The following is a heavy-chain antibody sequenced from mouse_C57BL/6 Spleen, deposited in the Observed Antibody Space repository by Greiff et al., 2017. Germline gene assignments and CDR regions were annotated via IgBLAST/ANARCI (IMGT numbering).Heavy chain of an antibody. CDR1: GFSFTSYG. Sequence: VKLVESGPGLVAPSQRLSITCTVSGFSFTSYGVSWVRQPPGKGLEWLGVIWGDGSTNYHSALISSLSISKDNSKYQVFLKLNSLQTDDTATYDCAKGITTVVPYAMDYWGQGTSVTVSS. CDR3: AKGITTVVPYAMDY. D-gene: IGHD1-1*01. V-gene: IGHV2-3*01. CDR2: IWGDGST. J-gene: IGHJ4*01.